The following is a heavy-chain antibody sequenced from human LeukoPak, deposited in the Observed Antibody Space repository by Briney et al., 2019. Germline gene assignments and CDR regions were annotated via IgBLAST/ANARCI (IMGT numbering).Heavy chain of an antibody. CDR3: ARVPELHCYYGMDV. V-gene: IGHV1-2*02. CDR2: INPNSGGT. Sequence: GASVKVSCKASGYTFTGYYMHWVRQAPGQGLEWMGWINPNSGGTNYAQKFQGRVTMTRDTSISTAYMELSRLRSDDTAVYYCARVPELHCYYGMDVWGQGTTVTVSS. CDR1: GYTFTGYY. J-gene: IGHJ6*02. D-gene: IGHD1-14*01.